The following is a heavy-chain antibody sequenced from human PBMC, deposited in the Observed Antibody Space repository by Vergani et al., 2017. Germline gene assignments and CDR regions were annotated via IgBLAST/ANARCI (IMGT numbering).Heavy chain of an antibody. CDR1: GGSISSYY. CDR3: ARSDYGGTLSPDY. CDR2: IYYSGST. V-gene: IGHV4-59*06. Sequence: QVQLQESGPGLVKPSETLSLTCTVSGGSISSYYWSWIRQPAGKGLEWIGYIYYSGSTYYNPSLKSRVTISVDTSKNQFSLKLSSVTAADTAVYYCARSDYGGTLSPDYWGQGTLVTVSS. D-gene: IGHD4-23*01. J-gene: IGHJ4*02.